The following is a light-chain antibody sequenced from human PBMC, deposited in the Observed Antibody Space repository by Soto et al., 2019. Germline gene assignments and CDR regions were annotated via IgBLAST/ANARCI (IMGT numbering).Light chain of an antibody. CDR1: QTISSW. CDR2: KAS. V-gene: IGKV1-5*03. J-gene: IGKJ1*01. CDR3: QHCNSYSEA. Sequence: DIQVSQSPSILSGSVGARVTIICRASQTISSWLAWYQQKPGKAPKLLIYKASTLKSGVPSRFSGSGSGTEFTLTISSLQPDDFAAYYCQHCNSYSEAFGQGTKVDIK.